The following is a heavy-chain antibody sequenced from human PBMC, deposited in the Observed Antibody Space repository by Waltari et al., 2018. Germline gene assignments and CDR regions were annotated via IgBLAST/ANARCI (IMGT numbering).Heavy chain of an antibody. CDR3: ARGGMGYYYSDY. V-gene: IGHV3-30*02. Sequence: QVQLLESGGGVVQPGGSLRLSCAASGFTFSNYDMNWVRQAPGKGLDWVAFVRYDGGNSYNIDSVKGRFTVSRDNSKNTLYVQMNSLRPEDTAIYYCARGGMGYYYSDYWGQGTLVLVSS. D-gene: IGHD1-1*01. CDR1: GFTFSNYD. J-gene: IGHJ4*02. CDR2: VRYDGGNS.